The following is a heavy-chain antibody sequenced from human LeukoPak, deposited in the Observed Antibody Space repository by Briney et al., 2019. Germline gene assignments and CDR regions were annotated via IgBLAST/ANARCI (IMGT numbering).Heavy chain of an antibody. CDR2: IRNGDDTT. D-gene: IGHD1-1*01. CDR1: GFPFNTYT. Sequence: GESLRLSCAASGFPFNTYTMYWVRQPPGKELEWASGIRNGDDTTYYADSVKGRFTISRDNSKTTLFLQMNSLRAEDTALYYCAKGLERESRLDSWGQGTLVTVSS. J-gene: IGHJ4*02. V-gene: IGHV3-23*01. CDR3: AKGLERESRLDS.